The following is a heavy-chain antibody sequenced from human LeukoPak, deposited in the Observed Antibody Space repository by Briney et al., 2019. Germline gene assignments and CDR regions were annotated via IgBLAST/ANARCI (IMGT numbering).Heavy chain of an antibody. V-gene: IGHV1-2*02. J-gene: IGHJ5*02. CDR2: INPNSGDT. CDR3: ARVVTTLVSWFDP. D-gene: IGHD4-17*01. Sequence: GASVKVSCRASGCRFTVCHMHWVRQAPGHGLEWMGWINPNSGDTNYAQNFQGRVTMTTETSTTTAYMELRSLTSDDTAVYYCARVVTTLVSWFDPWGQGTLVTVSS. CDR1: GCRFTVCH.